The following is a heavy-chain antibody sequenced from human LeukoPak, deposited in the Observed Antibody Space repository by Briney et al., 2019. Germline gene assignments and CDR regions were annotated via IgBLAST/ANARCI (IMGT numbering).Heavy chain of an antibody. CDR3: ASQGYYDSSGYYSWFDP. J-gene: IGHJ5*02. CDR1: GYTSTSYG. CDR2: ISAYNGNT. Sequence: GASVKVSCKASGYTSTSYGISWVRQAPGQGLEWMGWISAYNGNTNYAQKLQGRVTMTTDTSTSTAYMELRSLRSDDTAVYYCASQGYYDSSGYYSWFDPWGQGTLVTVSS. V-gene: IGHV1-18*01. D-gene: IGHD3-22*01.